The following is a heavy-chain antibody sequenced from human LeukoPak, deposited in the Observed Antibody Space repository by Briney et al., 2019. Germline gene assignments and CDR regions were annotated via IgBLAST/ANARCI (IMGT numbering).Heavy chain of an antibody. CDR3: ASLVVSYGSGSYLDY. Sequence: PSETLSLTCTVSGGSISSYYWSWIRQPPGKGLEWIGYIYYSGSTNYNPSLKSRVTISVDTSKNQFSLKLSSVTAADTAVYYCASLVVSYGSGSYLDYWGQGTLVTVSS. J-gene: IGHJ4*02. CDR2: IYYSGST. D-gene: IGHD3-10*01. CDR1: GGSISSYY. V-gene: IGHV4-59*01.